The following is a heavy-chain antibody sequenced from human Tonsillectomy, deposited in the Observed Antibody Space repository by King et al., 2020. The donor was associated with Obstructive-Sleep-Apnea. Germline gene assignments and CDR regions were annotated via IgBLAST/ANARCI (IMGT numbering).Heavy chain of an antibody. CDR1: GYTFTNYG. V-gene: IGHV1-18*04. CDR2: ISAYNGNT. Sequence: QLVQSGAEVKKPGASVKVSCKASGYTFTNYGISWVRQAPGQGLEWMGWISAYNGNTNYAQRLQGRVTMTTDTSTSTAYMELRSLSSDDTAVYSCARDSYDSSGYYPQPSDYWGQGTLVTVSS. D-gene: IGHD3-22*01. J-gene: IGHJ4*02. CDR3: ARDSYDSSGYYPQPSDY.